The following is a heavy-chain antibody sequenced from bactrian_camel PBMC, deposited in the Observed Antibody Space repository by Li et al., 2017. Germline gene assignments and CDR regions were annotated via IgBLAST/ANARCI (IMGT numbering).Heavy chain of an antibody. CDR3: AAAVRGVGDNCAKVSRVKY. V-gene: IGHV3S53*01. D-gene: IGHD5*01. CDR2: DNGVGTT. CDR1: GSIQRTNC. Sequence: HVQLVESGGGLVQPGGSLRLSCAASGSIQRTNCMGWFRQAPGKERDWVATDNGVGTTYYGDSVEGRFTISQDNAKNTLYLEMSTLIPEDTAIYYCAAAVRGVGDNCAKVSRVKYWGQGTQVTVS. J-gene: IGHJ4*01.